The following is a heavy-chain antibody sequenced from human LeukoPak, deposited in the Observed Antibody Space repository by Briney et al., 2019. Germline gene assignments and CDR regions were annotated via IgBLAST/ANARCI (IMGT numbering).Heavy chain of an antibody. J-gene: IGHJ4*02. CDR2: IPYDGSDK. Sequence: PGGSLRLACAASIYSFSTFGFHWVRQAPGTGLEWVAFIPYDGSDKYYADSVKGRFTVSRDNSKNTLYLHMNSLRVEDTAVYYCAKGLGDYDDFRLGFWGQGTLVTVSS. V-gene: IGHV3-30*02. D-gene: IGHD4-17*01. CDR1: IYSFSTFG. CDR3: AKGLGDYDDFRLGF.